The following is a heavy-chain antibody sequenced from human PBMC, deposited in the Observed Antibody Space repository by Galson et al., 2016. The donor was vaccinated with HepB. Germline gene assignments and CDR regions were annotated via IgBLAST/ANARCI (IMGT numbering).Heavy chain of an antibody. V-gene: IGHV1-69*13. CDR2: IIPVFGTA. CDR1: GGTFSSFA. CDR3: VRGYSGYDYCFGY. J-gene: IGHJ4*02. Sequence: SVKVSCKAFGGTFSSFAISWMRQAPGQGLEWMAGIIPVFGTANYAQKFQGRVTITADESTRTAYMELNSLRSEDTAVYYCVRGYSGYDYCFGYWGQGTLVTVTS. D-gene: IGHD5-12*01.